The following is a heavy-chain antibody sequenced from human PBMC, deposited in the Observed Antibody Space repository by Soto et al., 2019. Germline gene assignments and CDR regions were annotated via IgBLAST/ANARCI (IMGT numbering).Heavy chain of an antibody. Sequence: GSLRLSCAASGLIFSTYAMLGVRQAPGKGLEWVSAISGSGGSTYYADSVKGRFTISRDNSKNTLYLQMNSLTAEDMAVYYCGRAAVGAHFDLWGQGTLVTVSS. CDR2: ISGSGGST. V-gene: IGHV3-23*01. J-gene: IGHJ4*02. CDR3: GRAAVGAHFDL. D-gene: IGHD6-19*01. CDR1: GLIFSTYA.